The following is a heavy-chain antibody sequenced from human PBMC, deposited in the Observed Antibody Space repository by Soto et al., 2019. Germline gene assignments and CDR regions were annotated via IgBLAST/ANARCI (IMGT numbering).Heavy chain of an antibody. Sequence: PSETLSLTCAVYGGSFSCYYWSWIRQPPGKGLEWIGEINHSGSTNYNPSLKSRVTISVDTSKNQFSLKLSSVTAADTAVYYCARGRTIYYYDSSGFDYWGQGTLVTVSS. CDR3: ARGRTIYYYDSSGFDY. V-gene: IGHV4-34*01. J-gene: IGHJ4*02. CDR2: INHSGST. CDR1: GGSFSCYY. D-gene: IGHD3-22*01.